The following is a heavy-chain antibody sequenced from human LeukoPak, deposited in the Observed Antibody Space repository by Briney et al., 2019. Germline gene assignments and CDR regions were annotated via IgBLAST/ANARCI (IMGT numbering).Heavy chain of an antibody. CDR1: GFTFSSYW. CDR2: IKEDGSEK. V-gene: IGHV3-7*01. D-gene: IGHD1-14*01. CDR3: ARDSFETDIDY. Sequence: PGRSLRLSCAVSGFTFSSYWMRWVPQAPGKGLERVGNIKEDGSEKYYVDSVKGRFTISRDNAKNSLYLQMNSLRAEDRAVYYCARDSFETDIDYWGQGTLVTVSS. J-gene: IGHJ4*02.